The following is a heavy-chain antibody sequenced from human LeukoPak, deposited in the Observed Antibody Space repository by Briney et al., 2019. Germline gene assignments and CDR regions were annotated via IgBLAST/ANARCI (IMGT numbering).Heavy chain of an antibody. D-gene: IGHD1-7*01. J-gene: IGHJ4*02. CDR1: GGSISSYY. V-gene: IGHV4-59*01. CDR3: ARGLELYYFDY. CDR2: IYYSGST. Sequence: SETLSLTCTVSGGSISSYYWSWIRQSPGKGLEWIGYIYYSGSTNYNPSLKSRVTTSVDTSKNQFSPKLSSVTAADTAVYYCARGLELYYFDYWGQGTLVTVSS.